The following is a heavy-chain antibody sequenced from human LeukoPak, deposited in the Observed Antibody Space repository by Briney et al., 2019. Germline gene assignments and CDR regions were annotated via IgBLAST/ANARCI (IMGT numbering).Heavy chain of an antibody. CDR3: ARGNWFDP. Sequence: GGSLRLSCASSGFTFSGYWMQWVRQAPGEGLVWVSGINSDGRTTRYAGFVKGRFTISRDNAKNTLYLEMNSLRAEDTAVYYCARGNWFDPWGQGTLVTVSS. V-gene: IGHV3-74*01. CDR2: INSDGRTT. CDR1: GFTFSGYW. J-gene: IGHJ5*02.